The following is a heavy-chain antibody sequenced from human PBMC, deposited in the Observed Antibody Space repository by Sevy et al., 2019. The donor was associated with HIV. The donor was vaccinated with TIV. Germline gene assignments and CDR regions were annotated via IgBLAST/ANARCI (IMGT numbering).Heavy chain of an antibody. Sequence: GGSLRLSCAASGFTFSSYWMSWVRQAPGKGLEWVANIKQDGSEKYYVDSVKGRFTISRDNAKNSLYLQMNSLRAEDTAVYYCARDEWIQLWFEGYYYGMDVWGQGTTVTVSS. CDR2: IKQDGSEK. V-gene: IGHV3-7*01. CDR3: ARDEWIQLWFEGYYYGMDV. J-gene: IGHJ6*02. D-gene: IGHD5-18*01. CDR1: GFTFSSYW.